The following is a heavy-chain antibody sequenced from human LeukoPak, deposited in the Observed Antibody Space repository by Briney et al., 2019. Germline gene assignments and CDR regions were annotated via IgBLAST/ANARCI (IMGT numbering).Heavy chain of an antibody. J-gene: IGHJ4*02. D-gene: IGHD2-15*01. CDR3: ARKVYSFDVFDF. CDR1: GGSISSYY. Sequence: PETLSLTCTVSGGSISSYYWTWIRQPPGKGLEWIGYIFHSGTTNYNPSLKSRVTISIDTSKNQFSLKLSSVIAADTAVYYCARKVYSFDVFDFWGQGTLVTVSS. V-gene: IGHV4-59*01. CDR2: IFHSGTT.